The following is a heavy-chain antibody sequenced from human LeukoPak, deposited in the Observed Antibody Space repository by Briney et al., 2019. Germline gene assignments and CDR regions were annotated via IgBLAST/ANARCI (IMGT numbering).Heavy chain of an antibody. V-gene: IGHV3-30*18. CDR2: ISYDGSNK. CDR1: GFTFSSYG. Sequence: GALSLSCAASGFTFSSYGMHWVRQAPGKGLEWVAVISYDGSNKYYADSVKGRFTISRDNSKNTLYLQMNSLRAEDTAVYYCAKDLHSSDDYWGQGTLVTVSS. J-gene: IGHJ4*02. CDR3: AKDLHSSDDY. D-gene: IGHD6-19*01.